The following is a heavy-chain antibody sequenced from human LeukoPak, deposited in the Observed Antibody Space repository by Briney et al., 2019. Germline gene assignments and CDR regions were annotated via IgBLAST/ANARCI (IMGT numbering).Heavy chain of an antibody. J-gene: IGHJ5*02. CDR3: AKDRDWFDP. CDR1: GFTVSSSY. V-gene: IGHV3-53*01. Sequence: GGSLRLSCAASGFTVSSSYMSWVRQAPGKGLEWVSVFYSGGKTYYTDSVKGRFTISRDNSKNTLYLQMNSLRAEDTAVYYCAKDRDWFDPWGQGTLVTVSS. CDR2: FYSGGKT.